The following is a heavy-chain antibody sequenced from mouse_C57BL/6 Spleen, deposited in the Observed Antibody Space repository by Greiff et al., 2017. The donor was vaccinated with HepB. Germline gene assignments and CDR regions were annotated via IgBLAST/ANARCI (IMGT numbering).Heavy chain of an antibody. Sequence: EVQGVESGGGLVKPGGSLKLSCAASGFTFSSYAMSWVRQTPEKRLEWVATISDGGSYTYYPDNVKGRFTISRDNAKNNLYLQMSHLKSEDTAMYYCASVPTRNYFDYWGQGTTLTVSS. CDR1: GFTFSSYA. J-gene: IGHJ2*01. CDR2: ISDGGSYT. V-gene: IGHV5-4*01. D-gene: IGHD2-10*01. CDR3: ASVPTRNYFDY.